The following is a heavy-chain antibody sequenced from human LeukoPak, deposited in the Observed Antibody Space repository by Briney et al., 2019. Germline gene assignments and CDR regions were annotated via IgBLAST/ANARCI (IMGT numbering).Heavy chain of an antibody. Sequence: GGSLRLSCAASGFTFTTYWMHWVRQAPGKGLVWVSHINSDGSNTSYADSVKGRFTISRDNAKNTLYLQMNSLRAEDTAVYYCARDAVDTANAVWGQGTTVTVSS. D-gene: IGHD5-18*01. J-gene: IGHJ6*02. CDR1: GFTFTTYW. CDR2: INSDGSNT. CDR3: ARDAVDTANAV. V-gene: IGHV3-74*01.